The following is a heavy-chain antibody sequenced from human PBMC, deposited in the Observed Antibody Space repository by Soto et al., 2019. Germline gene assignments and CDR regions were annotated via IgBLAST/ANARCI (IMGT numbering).Heavy chain of an antibody. CDR3: ARVTAVAGNDY. CDR2: ISSSSSTI. V-gene: IGHV3-48*01. CDR1: GFTFSSYS. J-gene: IGHJ4*02. D-gene: IGHD6-19*01. Sequence: GGSLILSCAASGFTFSSYSMNWVRQAPGKGLEWVSYISSSSSTIYYADSVKGRFTISRDNAKNSLYLQMNSLRAEDTAVYYCARVTAVAGNDYWGQGTLVTVSS.